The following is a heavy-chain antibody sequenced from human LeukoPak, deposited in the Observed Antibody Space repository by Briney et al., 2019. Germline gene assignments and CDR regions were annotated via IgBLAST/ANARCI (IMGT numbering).Heavy chain of an antibody. V-gene: IGHV4-4*07. CDR2: IYTGGST. J-gene: IGHJ3*02. CDR3: ARDRGTMVRGVNIPHDAFDI. CDR1: GGSISSYY. Sequence: SETLSLTCTVSGGSISSYYWSWIRQPAGKGLVWIGRIYTGGSTNYNPSLKSRVTISVDTSKNQFSLKLSSVTAADTAVYYCARDRGTMVRGVNIPHDAFDIWGQGTMVTVSS. D-gene: IGHD3-10*01.